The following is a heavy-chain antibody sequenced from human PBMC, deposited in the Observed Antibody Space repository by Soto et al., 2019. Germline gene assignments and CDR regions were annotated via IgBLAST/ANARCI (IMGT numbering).Heavy chain of an antibody. D-gene: IGHD5-18*01. J-gene: IGHJ6*02. CDR2: IIPIFGTA. V-gene: IGHV1-69*01. Sequence: QVQLVQSGAEVKKLGSSVKVSCKASGGTFSSYAISWVRQAPGQGLEWMGGIIPIFGTANYAQKFQGRVTITADESTSTAYMELSSLRSEDTAVYYCAMYSYGYSREIWGMDVWGQGTTVTVSS. CDR3: AMYSYGYSREIWGMDV. CDR1: GGTFSSYA.